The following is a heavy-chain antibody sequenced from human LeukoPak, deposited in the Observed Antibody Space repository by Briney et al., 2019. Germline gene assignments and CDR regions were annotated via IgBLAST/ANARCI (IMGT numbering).Heavy chain of an antibody. CDR3: TTDPDYGDPGRWFDP. CDR2: IKSKTDGGTT. J-gene: IGHJ5*02. V-gene: IGHV3-15*01. D-gene: IGHD4-17*01. CDR1: GFTFSNAW. Sequence: GGSLRLSCAASGFTFSNAWMSWVRQAPGKGLEWVGRIKSKTDGGTTDYAAPVNGRFTISRDDSKNTLYLQMNSLKTEDTAVYYCTTDPDYGDPGRWFDPWGQGTLVTVSS.